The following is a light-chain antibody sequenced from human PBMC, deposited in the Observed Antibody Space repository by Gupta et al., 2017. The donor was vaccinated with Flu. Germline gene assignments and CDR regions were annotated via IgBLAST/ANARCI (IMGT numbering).Light chain of an antibody. V-gene: IGLV2-14*01. Sequence: QSARTHPASVYGSPGQSITISCTGTRSDVGGYKYVSWYQQHPGKAPKLMIYEGSNRPSGVSDRFSGSKSGNTASLIISGLQTEEEADYYCSSYTSVSTWVFGGGTKLTVL. CDR1: RSDVGGYKY. J-gene: IGLJ3*02. CDR2: EGS. CDR3: SSYTSVSTWV.